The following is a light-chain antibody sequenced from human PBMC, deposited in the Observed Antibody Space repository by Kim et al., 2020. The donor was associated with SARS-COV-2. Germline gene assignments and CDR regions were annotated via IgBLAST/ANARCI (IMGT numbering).Light chain of an antibody. Sequence: DIQMTQSPSSLSASVGDRVTITCQASQDINNYLNWYQQKRGKAPKLLIYDASNLQTGVPSRFSGSGSGTDFTFTISSLQPEDIATYYCQQYDNRPPTFGGGTKVDIK. CDR2: DAS. J-gene: IGKJ4*01. CDR3: QQYDNRPPT. V-gene: IGKV1-33*01. CDR1: QDINNY.